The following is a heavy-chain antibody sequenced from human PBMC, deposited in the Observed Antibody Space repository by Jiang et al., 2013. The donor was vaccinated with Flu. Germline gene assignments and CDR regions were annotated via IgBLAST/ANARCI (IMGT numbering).Heavy chain of an antibody. CDR1: GDSISISAAF. Sequence: SLTCTVSGDSISISAAFWSWVRQPAGEGLEWIGRIYSSGLTNYNPSLKSRVTMSVDTSRNQFSLKLTSMTAADAAVYYCARWTSGSLGHWGQGTLVTVSS. D-gene: IGHD3-22*01. V-gene: IGHV4-61*02. CDR3: ARWTSGSLGH. J-gene: IGHJ4*02. CDR2: IYSSGLT.